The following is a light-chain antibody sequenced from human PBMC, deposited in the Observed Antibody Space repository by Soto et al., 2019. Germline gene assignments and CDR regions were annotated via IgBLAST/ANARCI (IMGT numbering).Light chain of an antibody. CDR3: QQGGSSRT. V-gene: IGKV3-20*01. CDR2: GAS. J-gene: IGKJ1*01. Sequence: EIVLTQSSAPLSLSPGESATLSCRASQSVSSSYLAWYQQKPGQAPRLLIYGASSRATGIPDRFSGSGSGTDFTLTSSRLEPEVFAVYYGQQGGSSRTCGQGTE. CDR1: QSVSSSY.